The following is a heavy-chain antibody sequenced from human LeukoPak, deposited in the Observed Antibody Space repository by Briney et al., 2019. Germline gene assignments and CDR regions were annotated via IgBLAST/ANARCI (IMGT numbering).Heavy chain of an antibody. J-gene: IGHJ5*02. V-gene: IGHV1-18*01. D-gene: IGHD2-21*02. CDR2: ISTYNGNT. CDR3: ARDPRRDMGPTNWFDP. CDR1: GYTFTNYD. Sequence: ASVKVSCKASGYTFTNYDINWVRQAPGQGLEWMGWISTYNGNTNYAQTLQGRVTMTTDTSTSTAYMELRSLRFDDTAVYYCARDPRRDMGPTNWFDPWGQGTLVTVSS.